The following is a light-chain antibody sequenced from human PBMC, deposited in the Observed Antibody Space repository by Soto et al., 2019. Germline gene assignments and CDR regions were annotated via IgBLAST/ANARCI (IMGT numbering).Light chain of an antibody. CDR3: QQTRSYPST. V-gene: IGKV3-11*01. J-gene: IGKJ4*01. CDR2: DAY. CDR1: QSFRGL. Sequence: EVVLTQSPVTLSLSPGERATLSCRASQSFRGLLAWYQQKPGQAPRLLIYDAYNRATGIPPRFSGSGSGTDFTLTISSLQAEDFATYYCQQTRSYPSTFGGGTKVDI.